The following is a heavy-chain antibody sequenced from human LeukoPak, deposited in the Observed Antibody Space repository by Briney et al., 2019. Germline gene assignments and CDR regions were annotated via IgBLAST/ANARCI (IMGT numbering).Heavy chain of an antibody. CDR1: GGSISSNSYY. D-gene: IGHD3-22*01. Sequence: SETLSLTCTVSGGSISSNSYYWGWIRPPPGKGLEWIGSIYYSGSTYYNPSLKSRVTISVDTSKNQFSLRLSSVTAADTAVYYCARHFYDSSGYYYSDEGVYYFDYWGQGTLVTVSS. CDR2: IYYSGST. J-gene: IGHJ4*02. CDR3: ARHFYDSSGYYYSDEGVYYFDY. V-gene: IGHV4-39*01.